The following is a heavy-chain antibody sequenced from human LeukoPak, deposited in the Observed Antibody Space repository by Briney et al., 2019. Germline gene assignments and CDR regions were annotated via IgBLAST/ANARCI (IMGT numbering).Heavy chain of an antibody. Sequence: RTSETLSLTCTVSGGSISSYYWSWIRQPPGKGLEWIGYIYYSGSTNYNPSLKSRVTISVDTSKNQFSLELSSVTAADTAVYYCARGAYCGGDCFYFFDYWGQGTLVTVSS. V-gene: IGHV4-59*01. CDR2: IYYSGST. CDR1: GGSISSYY. CDR3: ARGAYCGGDCFYFFDY. D-gene: IGHD2-21*01. J-gene: IGHJ4*02.